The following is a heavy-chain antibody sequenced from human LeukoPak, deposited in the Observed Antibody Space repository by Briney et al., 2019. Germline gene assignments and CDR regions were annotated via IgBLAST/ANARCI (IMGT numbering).Heavy chain of an antibody. CDR3: AKGDCNGGSCYDDAFDI. CDR1: GFTFSSYA. D-gene: IGHD2-15*01. J-gene: IGHJ3*02. V-gene: IGHV3-23*01. CDR2: ISGCGGST. Sequence: PGGSLRLSCAASGFTFSSYAMSWVRQAPGKGLEWVSAISGCGGSTYNADSVKGRFTISRDNPKNTLYLQMNSLRAEATAVYYCAKGDCNGGSCYDDAFDIWGQGTMVTVSS.